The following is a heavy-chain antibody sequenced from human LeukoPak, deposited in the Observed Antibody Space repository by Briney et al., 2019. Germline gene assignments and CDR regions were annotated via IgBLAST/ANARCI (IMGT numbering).Heavy chain of an antibody. CDR3: TRSRAFDY. CDR1: GYTFTDSY. CDR2: INPNSGGA. D-gene: IGHD3-10*01. V-gene: IGHV1-2*02. J-gene: IGHJ4*02. Sequence: ASVKVSCKASGYTFTDSYIHWVRQAPGQGLEWMGWINPNSGGANFAQKFQGRVTMTRDTSITTAYMELSGLRSDVTAVYYCTRSRAFDYWGQGTLVTVSS.